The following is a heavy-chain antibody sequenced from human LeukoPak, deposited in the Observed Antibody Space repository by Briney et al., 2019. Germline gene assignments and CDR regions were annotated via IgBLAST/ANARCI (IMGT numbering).Heavy chain of an antibody. CDR3: ARYPYYYDSSGYYYDH. D-gene: IGHD3-22*01. CDR1: GYSFTSYW. Sequence: GESLKISCKGSGYSFTSYWIGWVRQMPGKGLEWTGIIYPGDSGTRYSPSFQGQVTMSADKSISTAYLQWSSLKASDTAMYYCARYPYYYDSSGYYYDHWGQGTLVTVSS. CDR2: IYPGDSGT. V-gene: IGHV5-51*01. J-gene: IGHJ5*02.